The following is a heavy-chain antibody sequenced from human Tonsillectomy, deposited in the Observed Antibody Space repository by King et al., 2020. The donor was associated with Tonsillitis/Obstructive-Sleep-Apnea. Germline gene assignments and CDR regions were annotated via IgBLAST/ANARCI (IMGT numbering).Heavy chain of an antibody. Sequence: VQLQESGPGLVKPSETLSLTCTVSGGSISSYYWSWIRQPPGKGLEWIGYIYYSGSTNYNPSLKSRFTISVDTSKNQFSLKMSSVTAADTAVYYCASVSGYCTGGVCSPNWFDPWGQGTLVTVSS. V-gene: IGHV4-59*01. CDR1: GGSISSYY. CDR3: ASVSGYCTGGVCSPNWFDP. J-gene: IGHJ5*02. D-gene: IGHD2-8*02. CDR2: IYYSGST.